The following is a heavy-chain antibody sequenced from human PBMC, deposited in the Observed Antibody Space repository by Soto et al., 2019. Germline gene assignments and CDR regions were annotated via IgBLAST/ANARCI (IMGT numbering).Heavy chain of an antibody. J-gene: IGHJ5*02. D-gene: IGHD3-10*01. CDR3: ARYMVRGVIGWFDP. Sequence: PSETLSLTCTVSGGSISSYYWSWIRQPPGKGLEWIGYIYYSGSTNYNPSLKSRVTISVDTSKNQFSLKLSSVTAADTAVYYCARYMVRGVIGWFDPWGQGTLVTVS. V-gene: IGHV4-59*01. CDR2: IYYSGST. CDR1: GGSISSYY.